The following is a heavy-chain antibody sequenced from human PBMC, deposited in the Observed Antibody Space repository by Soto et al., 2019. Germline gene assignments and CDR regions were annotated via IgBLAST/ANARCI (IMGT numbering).Heavy chain of an antibody. CDR3: ARGQWELRADYYYYGIDV. V-gene: IGHV1-69*13. CDR2: IIPIFGTA. D-gene: IGHD1-26*01. CDR1: GGTFSSYA. J-gene: IGHJ6*02. Sequence: SVKVSCKASGGTFSSYAISWVRQAPGQGLEWMGGIIPIFGTANYAQKFQGRVTITADESTSTAYMELSSLRSEDTAVYYCARGQWELRADYYYYGIDVWGQGTTVTVSS.